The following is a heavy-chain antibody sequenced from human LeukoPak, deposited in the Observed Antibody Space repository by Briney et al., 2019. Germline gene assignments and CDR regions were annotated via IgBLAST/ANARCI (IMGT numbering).Heavy chain of an antibody. V-gene: IGHV3-74*01. CDR3: ARSESYGAPFD. CDR2: INSDGSST. J-gene: IGHJ4*02. D-gene: IGHD4-17*01. CDR1: GFTFSSYW. Sequence: GGSLRLSCAASGFTFSSYWMHWVRQAPGKGLVWVSRINSDGSSTSYADSVKGRFTISRDNAKNTLYLQMNSLRAEDTAVYYCARSESYGAPFDWGQGTLVTVSS.